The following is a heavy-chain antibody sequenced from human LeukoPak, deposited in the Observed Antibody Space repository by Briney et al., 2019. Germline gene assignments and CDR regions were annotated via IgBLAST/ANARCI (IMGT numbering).Heavy chain of an antibody. CDR3: ARDPPGHWYFDL. J-gene: IGHJ2*01. Sequence: GASVKVSCKASGYTFTGYYMHWVRQAPGQGLEWMGRINPNSGGTNYAQKFQGRVTMTRDTSISTAYMELGRLRSDDTAVYYCARDPPGHWYFDLWGRGTLVTVSS. CDR2: INPNSGGT. V-gene: IGHV1-2*06. CDR1: GYTFTGYY.